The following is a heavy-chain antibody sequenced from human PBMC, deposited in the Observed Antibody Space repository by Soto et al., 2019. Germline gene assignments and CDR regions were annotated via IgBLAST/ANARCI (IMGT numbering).Heavy chain of an antibody. CDR1: GFTFSDLS. V-gene: IGHV1-24*01. D-gene: IGHD6-13*01. CDR3: TTGASAGRRDF. CDR2: IDPEDGKT. Sequence: SVKVSCKVSGFTFSDLSIHWVRQSPGKGLEWMGGIDPEDGKTIYAPKFQGRITMTEDSSSDTAYLEVNKLMSNDTAFYYCTTGASAGRRDFWGQGTLVTVSS. J-gene: IGHJ4*02.